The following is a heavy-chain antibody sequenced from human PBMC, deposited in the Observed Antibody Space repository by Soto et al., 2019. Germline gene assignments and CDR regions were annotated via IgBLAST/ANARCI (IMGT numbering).Heavy chain of an antibody. J-gene: IGHJ4*02. D-gene: IGHD2-2*01. Sequence: QVQLQESGPGLVKPSGTLSLTCAVSGGSISSSNWWSWVRQPPGKGLEWIGEIYHSGSTNYNPSLKSRVTIYVNKSKNQFSMKLSSVTAAATAVYYCARYQMLIHRFDYWGQGTLVTVSS. CDR1: GGSISSSNW. V-gene: IGHV4-4*02. CDR2: IYHSGST. CDR3: ARYQMLIHRFDY.